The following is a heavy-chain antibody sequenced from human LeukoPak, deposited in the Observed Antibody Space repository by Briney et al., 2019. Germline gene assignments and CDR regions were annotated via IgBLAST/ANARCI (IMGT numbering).Heavy chain of an antibody. D-gene: IGHD2-2*01. CDR3: ARGGVVVPAASDY. J-gene: IGHJ4*02. CDR1: GFTFSSYS. V-gene: IGHV3-21*01. Sequence: KTGGSLRLSCAASGFTFSSYSMNWVRQAPGKGLEWVSSISSSSSYIYYAGSVKGRFTISRDNAKNSLYLQMNSLRAEDTAVYYCARGGVVVPAASDYWGRGTLVTVSS. CDR2: ISSSSSYI.